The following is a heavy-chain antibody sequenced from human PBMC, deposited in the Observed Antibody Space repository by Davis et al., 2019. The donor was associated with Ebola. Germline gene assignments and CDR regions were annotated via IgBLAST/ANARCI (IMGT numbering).Heavy chain of an antibody. V-gene: IGHV1-2*02. CDR3: ARDLFALATGAMDV. Sequence: AASVKVSCKTSGYTFTGYYIHWVRQAPGQGLEWMGWINPRSGDTNYAQEFQGRVTMTRDTSIRTAYMDLSSLRSDDSAVYYCARDLFALATGAMDVWGQGTTVTVSS. CDR1: GYTFTGYY. D-gene: IGHD3-3*02. CDR2: INPRSGDT. J-gene: IGHJ6*02.